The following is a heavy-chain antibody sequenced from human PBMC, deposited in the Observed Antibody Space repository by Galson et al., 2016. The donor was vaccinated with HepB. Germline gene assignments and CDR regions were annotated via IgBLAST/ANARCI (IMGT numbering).Heavy chain of an antibody. V-gene: IGHV3-11*06. CDR3: ALNGYVQYYYYYMDV. J-gene: IGHJ6*03. D-gene: IGHD2-8*01. Sequence: SLRLSCAASGFTFSDYYMSWIRQAPGKGLEWVSYISSSSSYTHYADSVKGRFTISRDNPKNSLSLQMNGLRAEDSAVYFCALNGYVQYYYYYMDVWGTGTTVTVSS. CDR2: ISSSSSYT. CDR1: GFTFSDYY.